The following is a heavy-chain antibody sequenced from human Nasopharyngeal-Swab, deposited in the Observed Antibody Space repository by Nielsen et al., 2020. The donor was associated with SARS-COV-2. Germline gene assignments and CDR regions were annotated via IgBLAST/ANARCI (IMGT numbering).Heavy chain of an antibody. J-gene: IGHJ6*03. D-gene: IGHD3-22*01. Sequence: ASVKVSCKASGDTFTGYYMHWVRQAPGQGLEWMGRINPNSGGTNYAQKFQGRVTMTRDTSISTAYMELSRLRSDDTAVYYCARAGRYYYDSSGYYYDYYYYMDVWGKGTTVTVSS. V-gene: IGHV1-2*06. CDR2: INPNSGGT. CDR3: ARAGRYYYDSSGYYYDYYYYMDV. CDR1: GDTFTGYY.